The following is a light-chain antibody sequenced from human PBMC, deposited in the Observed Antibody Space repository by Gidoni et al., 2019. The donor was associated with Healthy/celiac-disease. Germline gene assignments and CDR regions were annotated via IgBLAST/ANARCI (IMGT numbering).Light chain of an antibody. J-gene: IGKJ1*01. CDR3: QQYNSYSGT. CDR2: DAS. V-gene: IGKV1-5*01. Sequence: DIQMTQSPSTLSASVGDRVTITCRASQSISSWLAWYQQKPGKAPKLLIYDASSLESGDPARFSGSGSGKEFTLTISSLQPDDFATYYCQQYNSYSGTFGQGTKVEIK. CDR1: QSISSW.